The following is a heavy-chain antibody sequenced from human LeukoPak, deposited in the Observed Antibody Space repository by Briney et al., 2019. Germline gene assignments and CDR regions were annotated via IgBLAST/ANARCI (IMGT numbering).Heavy chain of an antibody. J-gene: IGHJ4*02. D-gene: IGHD5-12*01. V-gene: IGHV3-74*03. Sequence: GRSLRLSCAASGFTFSSYWMHWVRQAPGKGLVWVSRINSDGSSITYADSVKGRFSISRDNAKNTLYLQMNSLRVEDTAGYYCAREGRVSGYDFDCWGQGTLVTVSS. CDR3: AREGRVSGYDFDC. CDR1: GFTFSSYW. CDR2: INSDGSSI.